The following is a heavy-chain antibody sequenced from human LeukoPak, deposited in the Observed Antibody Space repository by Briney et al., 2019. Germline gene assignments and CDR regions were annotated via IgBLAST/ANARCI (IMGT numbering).Heavy chain of an antibody. V-gene: IGHV3-74*01. CDR2: INSDGSST. CDR3: AREQYYYDSSGYFGFDY. D-gene: IGHD3-22*01. CDR1: GFTFSSYA. J-gene: IGHJ4*02. Sequence: GGSLRLSCAASGFTFSSYAMSWVRQAPGKGLVWVSRINSDGSSTSYADSVKGRFTISRDNAKNTLYLQMNSLRAEDTAVYYCAREQYYYDSSGYFGFDYWGQGTLVTVSS.